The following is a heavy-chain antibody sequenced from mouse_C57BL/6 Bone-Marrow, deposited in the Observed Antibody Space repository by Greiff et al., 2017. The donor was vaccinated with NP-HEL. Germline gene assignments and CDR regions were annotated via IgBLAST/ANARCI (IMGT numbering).Heavy chain of an antibody. CDR1: GYTFTSYS. V-gene: IGHV1-4*01. D-gene: IGHD2-5*01. Sequence: VQLVESGAELVRPGASVKMSCKASGYTFTSYSMHWVKQRPGQGLEWIGYINPSSGYTKYNQKFKDKATLTADKSSSTAYMQLSSLTSEDSAVFDYAGVYSNLPWYFDVGDRGTAVTVTA. J-gene: IGHJ1*03. CDR2: INPSSGYT. CDR3: AGVYSNLPWYFDV.